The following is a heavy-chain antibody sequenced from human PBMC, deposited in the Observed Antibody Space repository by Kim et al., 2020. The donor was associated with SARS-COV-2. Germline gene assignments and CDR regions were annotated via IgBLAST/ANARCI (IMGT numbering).Heavy chain of an antibody. V-gene: IGHV4-59*08. CDR3: ARHSGGSGHFDY. Sequence: NYNPSLKSRVTISVDTSKNQFALKLSSVTAADTAVYYCARHSGGSGHFDYWGQGTLVTVSS. J-gene: IGHJ4*02. D-gene: IGHD3-10*01.